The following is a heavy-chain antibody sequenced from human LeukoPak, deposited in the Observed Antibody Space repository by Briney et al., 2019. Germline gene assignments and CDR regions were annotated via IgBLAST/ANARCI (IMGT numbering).Heavy chain of an antibody. Sequence: ASVKVSCKASGYTFTYFYIHWVRQAPGQGLEWMGWINPNSGGTNYAQKFQGRVTMTRDTSISTAYMELSSLRSDDTAVYYCARGASRSFDYWGQGTLVTVSS. CDR2: INPNSGGT. J-gene: IGHJ4*02. CDR1: GYTFTYFY. CDR3: ARGASRSFDY. V-gene: IGHV1-2*02.